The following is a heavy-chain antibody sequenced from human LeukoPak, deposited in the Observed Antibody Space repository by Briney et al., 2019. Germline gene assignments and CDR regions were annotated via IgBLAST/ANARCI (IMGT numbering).Heavy chain of an antibody. V-gene: IGHV1-69*05. CDR2: IIPIFGTA. CDR3: ARVSDFWSGNYYYYYMDV. Sequence: SVKVSCKASGGTFSSDAISWVRQAPGQGLEWMGRIIPIFGTANYAQKFQGRVTITTDESTSTAYMELSSLRSEDTAVYYCARVSDFWSGNYYYYYMDVWGKATTVTVSS. J-gene: IGHJ6*03. D-gene: IGHD3-3*01. CDR1: GGTFSSDA.